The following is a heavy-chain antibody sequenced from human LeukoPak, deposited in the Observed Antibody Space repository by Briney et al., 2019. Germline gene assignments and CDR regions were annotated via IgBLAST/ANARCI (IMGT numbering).Heavy chain of an antibody. Sequence: GESLKISCKVSGYSFPSYWITWVRQVPGKGLEWMGRIAPSDSYTNYNPSFEGHVTMSVEKSITTVYLQWSGLKASDTAMYYCVRQPPGVYDTTQNWFDPWGQGTLVTVSS. V-gene: IGHV5-10-1*01. CDR1: GYSFPSYW. D-gene: IGHD3-22*01. CDR3: VRQPPGVYDTTQNWFDP. J-gene: IGHJ5*02. CDR2: IAPSDSYT.